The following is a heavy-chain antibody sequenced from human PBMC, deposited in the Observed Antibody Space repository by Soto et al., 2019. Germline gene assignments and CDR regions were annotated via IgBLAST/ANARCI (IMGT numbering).Heavy chain of an antibody. Sequence: SETLSLTCTVSGGSISSYYWSWIRQPPGKGLEWIGYIYYSGSTNYNPSLKSRVTISVDTSKNQFSLKLSSVTAADTAVYYCARDDYSYGYFDYWGQGTLVT. CDR2: IYYSGST. V-gene: IGHV4-59*01. J-gene: IGHJ4*02. CDR3: ARDDYSYGYFDY. CDR1: GGSISSYY. D-gene: IGHD5-18*01.